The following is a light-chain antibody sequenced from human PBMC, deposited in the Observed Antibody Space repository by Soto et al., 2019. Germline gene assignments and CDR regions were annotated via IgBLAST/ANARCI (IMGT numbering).Light chain of an antibody. V-gene: IGKV3-20*01. CDR2: GAS. CDR3: QQYDSSPLT. CDR1: QSVSNNY. J-gene: IGKJ1*01. Sequence: EIVLTQSPGTLSLSPGERATLSCRASQSVSNNYLAWYQQKPGQAPRLLIYGASSGATGIPDRFSGSGSGTDFTLTISRLEPEDFAVYYCQQYDSSPLTFGQGTKVDIK.